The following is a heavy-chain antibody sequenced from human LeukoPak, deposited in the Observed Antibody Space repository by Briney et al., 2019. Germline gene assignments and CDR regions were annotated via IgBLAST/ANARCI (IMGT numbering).Heavy chain of an antibody. CDR1: GYTFTGYY. D-gene: IGHD6-13*01. V-gene: IGHV1-2*02. Sequence: ASVKVSCKASGYTFTGYYMHWVRQAPGQGLEWMGWINPNSGGTNYAQKFPGRVTMTRDTSISTAYMELSRLRSDDTAVYYCAREGQGQQLVLGYYYYYMDVWGKGTTVTVSS. CDR2: INPNSGGT. CDR3: AREGQGQQLVLGYYYYYMDV. J-gene: IGHJ6*03.